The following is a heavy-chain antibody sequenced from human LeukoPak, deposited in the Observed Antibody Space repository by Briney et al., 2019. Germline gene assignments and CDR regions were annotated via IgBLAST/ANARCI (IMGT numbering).Heavy chain of an antibody. J-gene: IGHJ6*03. Sequence: SETLSLTCTVSGGSISSYYWSWIRQPPGKGLEWIGYIYYSGSTNYNPSLKSRVTISVDTSKNQFSLKLSSVTAADTAVYYCARGADYYDSSGSNPSYYYYYMDVWGKGTTVTVSS. CDR2: IYYSGST. D-gene: IGHD3-22*01. V-gene: IGHV4-59*01. CDR3: ARGADYYDSSGSNPSYYYYYMDV. CDR1: GGSISSYY.